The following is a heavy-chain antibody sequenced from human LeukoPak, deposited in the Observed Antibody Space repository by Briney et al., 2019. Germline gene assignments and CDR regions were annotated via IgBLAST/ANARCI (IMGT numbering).Heavy chain of an antibody. CDR1: GGTFSSYA. CDR2: IIPIFGTA. CDR3: TQGYYSGGSCSNVDFDY. D-gene: IGHD2-15*01. J-gene: IGHJ4*02. Sequence: PAASVKVSCKASGGTFSSYAISWVRQAPGQGLEWMGGIIPIFGTANYAQKFQGRVTITADESTSTAYMELSSLRSEDTAVYYCTQGYYSGGSCSNVDFDYWGQGTLVTVSS. V-gene: IGHV1-69*13.